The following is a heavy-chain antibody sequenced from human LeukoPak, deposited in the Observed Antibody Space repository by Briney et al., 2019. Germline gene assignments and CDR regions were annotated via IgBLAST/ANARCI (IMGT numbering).Heavy chain of an antibody. CDR2: ISYDGSNK. V-gene: IGHV3-30-3*01. D-gene: IGHD3-10*01. CDR1: GFTFSSYA. J-gene: IGHJ6*02. Sequence: GGSLRLSCAASGFTFSSYAMHWVRQAPGKGLEWVAVISYDGSNKYYADSVKGRFTISRDNSKNTLYLQMNSLRAEDTAVYYCARDQQRASGSSLWGYYYYGMDVWGQGTTVTVSS. CDR3: ARDQQRASGSSLWGYYYYGMDV.